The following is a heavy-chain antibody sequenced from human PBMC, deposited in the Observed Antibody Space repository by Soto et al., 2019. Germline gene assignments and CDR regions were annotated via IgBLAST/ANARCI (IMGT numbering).Heavy chain of an antibody. J-gene: IGHJ4*02. D-gene: IGHD2-21*02. CDR1: GYTFTRYA. CDR3: AGSIVVVTAADY. CDR2: INAGNGNT. V-gene: IGHV1-3*01. Sequence: QVQLVQSGAEVKKPGASVKVSFKASGYTFTRYAMHWVRQAPGQGLEWMGWINAGNGNTKYSQKFQGRVTITRDTSASTAYMERSRLRSEDTAVYYCAGSIVVVTAADYWGKGTLVTVSS.